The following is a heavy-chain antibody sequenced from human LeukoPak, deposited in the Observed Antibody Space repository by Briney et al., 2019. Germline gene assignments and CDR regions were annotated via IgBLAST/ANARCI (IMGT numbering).Heavy chain of an antibody. CDR2: IYWNSGII. D-gene: IGHD1-14*01. CDR3: TKEETKYTFDNAFDY. CDR1: GFTFDDYA. Sequence: GRSLRLSCAASGFTFDDYAMHWVRQAPGQGLEWVSSIYWNSGIITYADSVRGRFTISRDNADNSLFLQMDSLRPEDTALYYCTKEETKYTFDNAFDYWGQGTLVTVSS. J-gene: IGHJ4*02. V-gene: IGHV3-9*01.